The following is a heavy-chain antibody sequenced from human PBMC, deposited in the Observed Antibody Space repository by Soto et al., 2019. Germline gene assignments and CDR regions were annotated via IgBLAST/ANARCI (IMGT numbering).Heavy chain of an antibody. CDR2: IYRTGST. CDR1: GGSFTSNNW. J-gene: IGHJ4*02. V-gene: IGHV4-4*02. Sequence: LSLTCAVSGGSFTSNNWWTWVRQPPGQGLEWIGEIYRTGSTNYNPSLKSRVTISLDKSENQFSLKVTSLTAADTAVYYCASRDPGTSVDYWGQGTLVTVSS. D-gene: IGHD1-7*01. CDR3: ASRDPGTSVDY.